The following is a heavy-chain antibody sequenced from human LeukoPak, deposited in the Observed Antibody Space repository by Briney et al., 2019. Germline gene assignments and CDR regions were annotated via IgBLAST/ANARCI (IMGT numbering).Heavy chain of an antibody. V-gene: IGHV1-8*01. CDR3: TRCAVSEYCSGGSCYRWDQ. J-gene: IGHJ4*02. Sequence: ASVKVSCKASGYTFTSYDINWVRQATGQGLEWMGWMNPNSGNTGYAQNFQGRVTMTRDTSISTAYMELSSLRSEDAAVYYCTRCAVSEYCSGGSCYRWDQWGQGTLVTVSS. CDR1: GYTFTSYD. CDR2: MNPNSGNT. D-gene: IGHD2-15*01.